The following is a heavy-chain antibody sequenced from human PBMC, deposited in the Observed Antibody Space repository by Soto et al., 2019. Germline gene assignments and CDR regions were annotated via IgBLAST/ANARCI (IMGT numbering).Heavy chain of an antibody. CDR3: ARDDSSGYRFDY. V-gene: IGHV1-69*04. D-gene: IGHD3-22*01. J-gene: IGHJ4*02. Sequence: VKVSCKASGGTFSSYTISWVRQAPGQGLEWMGRIIPILGIANYAQKFQGRVTITADKSTSTAYMELSSLRSEDTAVYYCARDDSSGYRFDYWGQGTLVTVSS. CDR1: GGTFSSYT. CDR2: IIPILGIA.